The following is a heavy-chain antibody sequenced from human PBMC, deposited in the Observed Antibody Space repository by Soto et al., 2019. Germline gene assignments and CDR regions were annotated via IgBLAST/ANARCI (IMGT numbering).Heavy chain of an antibody. D-gene: IGHD2-15*01. CDR3: TTGSVEGV. V-gene: IGHV3-15*07. Sequence: EVQLVESGGGLVKPGGSLRLSCVASGFSITNAWMNWVRQAPGKGLEWVGRIKRKIDGETTDYAAPVKGRCTISRDDSKNMLYLQMNSLKADDTALYYGTTGSVEGVWGQGTTVTVSS. CDR1: GFSITNAW. J-gene: IGHJ6*02. CDR2: IKRKIDGETT.